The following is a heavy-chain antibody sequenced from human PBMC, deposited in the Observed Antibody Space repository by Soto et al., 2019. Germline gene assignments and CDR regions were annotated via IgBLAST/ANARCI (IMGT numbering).Heavy chain of an antibody. D-gene: IGHD1-7*01. CDR3: ATGTTVSYYYYMDV. J-gene: IGHJ6*03. CDR1: GGSFSGYY. CDR2: INHSGST. Sequence: QVQLQQWGAGLLKPSETLSLTCAVYGGSFSGYYWSWIRQPPGKGLEWIGEINHSGSTNYNPSPKSRVPRSADTSTTQFSLRLSAVTAADAAVYYCATGTTVSYYYYMDVWGKGTTVTVSS. V-gene: IGHV4-34*01.